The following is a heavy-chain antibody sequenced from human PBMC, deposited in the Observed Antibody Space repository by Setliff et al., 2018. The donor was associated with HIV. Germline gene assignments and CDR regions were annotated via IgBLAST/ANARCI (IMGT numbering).Heavy chain of an antibody. CDR3: ARPNYYDSSGSFDY. Sequence: SLRLSCAASGFTFSSYEMNWVRQAPGKGLEWVSYISISSTTIYYADSVKGRFTISRDNAKNSLYLQMNSLRAEDTAVYYCARPNYYDSSGSFDYWGQGTLVTVSS. V-gene: IGHV3-48*03. CDR1: GFTFSSYE. D-gene: IGHD3-22*01. CDR2: ISISSTTI. J-gene: IGHJ4*02.